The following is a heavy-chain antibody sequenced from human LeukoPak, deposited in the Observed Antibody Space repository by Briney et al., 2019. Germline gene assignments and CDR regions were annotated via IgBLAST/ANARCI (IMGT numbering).Heavy chain of an antibody. CDR2: IWYDGSNK. CDR1: GFTFSSYG. J-gene: IGHJ6*02. D-gene: IGHD5-24*01. Sequence: GRSLRLSCAASGFTFSSYGMHWVRQAPGKGLEWVAVIWYDGSNKYYADSVKGRFTISRDNSKNTLYVQMNSLRAEDTAAYYCARESQRWLQLGYYYGMDVWGQGTTVTVSS. V-gene: IGHV3-33*01. CDR3: ARESQRWLQLGYYYGMDV.